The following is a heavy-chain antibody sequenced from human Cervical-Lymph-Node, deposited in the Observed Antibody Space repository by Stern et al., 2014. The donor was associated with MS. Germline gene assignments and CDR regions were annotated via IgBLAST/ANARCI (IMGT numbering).Heavy chain of an antibody. CDR3: ASGTGSKRPAGNY. V-gene: IGHV1-46*01. CDR2: INTSGDSA. J-gene: IGHJ4*02. CDR1: GYTFTSHY. D-gene: IGHD3/OR15-3a*01. Sequence: DQLVQSGAEVKKPGASGKVSCKASGYTFTSHYMHWVRQAPGQGLEWVGIINTSGDSASYAQKFQGRVTMTRDTSTSTLYMELSSLRSEDTAVYYCASGTGSKRPAGNYWGQGTLVTVSS.